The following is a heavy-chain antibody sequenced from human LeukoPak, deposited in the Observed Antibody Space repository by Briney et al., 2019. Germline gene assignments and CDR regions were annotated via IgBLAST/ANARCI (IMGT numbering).Heavy chain of an antibody. CDR3: AKDIGRYSYVAEY. CDR1: GFTFDDYA. V-gene: IGHV3-43*02. D-gene: IGHD5-18*01. Sequence: PGVSLRLSCAASGFTFDDYARHWVRQAPGKGLEGVSLISGDGGSTVYADSVRGRFTICRVNSRNSLYLQMTSLRTEDTAFYYCAKDIGRYSYVAEYWGQGTLVTVSS. J-gene: IGHJ4*02. CDR2: ISGDGGST.